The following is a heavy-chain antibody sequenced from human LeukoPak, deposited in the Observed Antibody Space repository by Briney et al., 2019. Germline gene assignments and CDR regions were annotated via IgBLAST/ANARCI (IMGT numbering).Heavy chain of an antibody. V-gene: IGHV3-9*01. D-gene: IGHD3-10*01. CDR3: AKDNFGMVREVPGD. Sequence: GGSLRLSCAASGFTFDDYAMHWVRQAPGKGLEWVSGISWNSGSIGYADSVKGGFTISRDNSKNTLYLQMNSLRAEDTAVYYGAKDNFGMVREVPGDWGQGTLVTVSS. CDR1: GFTFDDYA. J-gene: IGHJ4*02. CDR2: ISWNSGSI.